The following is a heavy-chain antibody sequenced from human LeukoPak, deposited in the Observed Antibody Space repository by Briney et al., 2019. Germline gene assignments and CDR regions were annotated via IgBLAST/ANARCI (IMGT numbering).Heavy chain of an antibody. CDR2: IYYSGST. CDR1: GASISSYY. D-gene: IGHD3-3*01. V-gene: IGHV4-59*01. J-gene: IGHJ5*02. CDR3: ARVGILRFPSNWFDP. Sequence: SETLSVTCTVSGASISSYYWSWIRQPPGKGLEWIGYIYYSGSTRYNPSLKSRVTISVDTSKNQFSLKLSSVTAADTAVYYCARVGILRFPSNWFDPWGQGTLVTVSS.